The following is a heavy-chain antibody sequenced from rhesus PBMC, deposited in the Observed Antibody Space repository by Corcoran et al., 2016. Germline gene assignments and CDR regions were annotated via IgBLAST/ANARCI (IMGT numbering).Heavy chain of an antibody. J-gene: IGHJ4*01. CDR3: ARVRGYSGYGFFDY. V-gene: IGHV3S18*01. Sequence: EVQLVESGGGLAKPGGSLRLSCAASGFSFSDYYMYWFRQAPGKGLEWVSGISYTGGSTYYADAVKGRFTISRENAKNTLYLQMDSLRAEDTAVYYCARVRGYSGYGFFDYWGQGVLVTVSS. CDR1: GFSFSDYY. D-gene: IGHD5-42*01. CDR2: ISYTGGST.